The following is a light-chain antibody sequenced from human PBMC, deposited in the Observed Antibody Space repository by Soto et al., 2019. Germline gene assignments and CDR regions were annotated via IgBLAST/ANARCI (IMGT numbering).Light chain of an antibody. V-gene: IGKV3-11*01. CDR1: QSVVRY. CDR2: DAT. Sequence: EIVLTQSPVTLSLSPGDTATLSCRASQSVVRYVAWYQQKPGQAPRLLIYDATIRASGIPARFSGSGSEPDFSLTLSSLEPEDFGVYYCQQRYHWPPLTFGGGTKVEVK. J-gene: IGKJ4*01. CDR3: QQRYHWPPLT.